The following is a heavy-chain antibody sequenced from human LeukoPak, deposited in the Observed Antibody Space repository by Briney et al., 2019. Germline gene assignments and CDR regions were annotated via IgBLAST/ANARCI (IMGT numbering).Heavy chain of an antibody. CDR2: IYYSGST. Sequence: PSETLSLTCAVYGGSFSGYYWSWIRQPPGKGLEWIGSIYYSGSTYYNPSLKSRVTISVDTSKNQFSLKLSSVTAADTAVYYCISDSSGWGLIDYWGQGTLVTVSS. CDR1: GGSFSGYY. J-gene: IGHJ4*02. V-gene: IGHV4-34*01. D-gene: IGHD6-19*01. CDR3: ISDSSGWGLIDY.